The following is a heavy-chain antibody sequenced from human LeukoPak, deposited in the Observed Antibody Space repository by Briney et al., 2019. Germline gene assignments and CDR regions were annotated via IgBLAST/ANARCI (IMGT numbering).Heavy chain of an antibody. CDR2: INHSGST. Sequence: KPSESLSLTCAVYGGSFSGYYWSWIRQPPGKGLEWIGEINHSGSTNYNPSLKSRVTISVDTSKNQFSLKLSSVTAADTAVYYCARGAKVRLLVATKPFDYWGQGTLVTVSS. CDR3: ARGAKVRLLVATKPFDY. V-gene: IGHV4-34*01. CDR1: GGSFSGYY. D-gene: IGHD3-10*01. J-gene: IGHJ4*02.